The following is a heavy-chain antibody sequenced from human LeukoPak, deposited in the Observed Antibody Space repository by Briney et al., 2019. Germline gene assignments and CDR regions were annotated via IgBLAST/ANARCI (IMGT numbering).Heavy chain of an antibody. CDR3: ARDPRSHYGGNSGAFDI. CDR1: GGSISSYY. D-gene: IGHD4-23*01. J-gene: IGHJ3*02. Sequence: PSETLSLTCTVSGGSISSYYWSWIRQPPGKGLEWIGYIYYSGSTYYNPSLKSRVTISVDTSKNQFSLKLSSVTAADTAVYYCARDPRSHYGGNSGAFDIWGQGTMVTVSS. CDR2: IYYSGST. V-gene: IGHV4-59*12.